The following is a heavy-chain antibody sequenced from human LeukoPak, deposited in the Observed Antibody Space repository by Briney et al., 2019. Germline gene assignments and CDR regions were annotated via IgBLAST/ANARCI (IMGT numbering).Heavy chain of an antibody. CDR3: AKMAGMTRQVYYMDV. CDR1: GFTFSSYA. CDR2: LYGSGETT. Sequence: GGSLRLSCAASGFTFSSYAMSWARQAPGKGLEWVSALYGSGETTYYADSVKGRFTVSRDNSKNTLYLQMDGLRAEGTAVYYCAKMAGMTRQVYYMDVWGKGATVTVSS. D-gene: IGHD1-1*01. J-gene: IGHJ6*03. V-gene: IGHV3-23*01.